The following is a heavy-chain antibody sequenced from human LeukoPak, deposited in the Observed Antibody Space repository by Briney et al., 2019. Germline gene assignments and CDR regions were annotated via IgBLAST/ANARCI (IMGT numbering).Heavy chain of an antibody. J-gene: IGHJ4*02. CDR3: ARLVTVAGAPDS. CDR2: INHSGTT. D-gene: IGHD6-19*01. V-gene: IGHV4-34*01. Sequence: PSETLSLTCAVYGGSFSDYYWSWIRQPPSKGLEWIGEINHSGTTNYNPSLKSRVTISVDTSKNQFSLKLSSVTAADTAVYYCARLVTVAGAPDSWGQGTLVTVSS. CDR1: GGSFSDYY.